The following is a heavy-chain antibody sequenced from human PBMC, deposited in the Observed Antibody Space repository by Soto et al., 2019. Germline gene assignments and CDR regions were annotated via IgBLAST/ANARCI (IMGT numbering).Heavy chain of an antibody. CDR1: GGSISSSSYY. CDR2: IYYSGST. V-gene: IGHV4-39*01. Sequence: SETLSLTCTVSGGSISSSSYYWGWIRQPPGKGLEWIGSIYYSGSTYYNPSLKSRVTISVDTSKNQFSLKLSSVTAADTAVYYCATTLWFGELLPGYWGQGTLVTVSS. J-gene: IGHJ4*02. CDR3: ATTLWFGELLPGY. D-gene: IGHD3-10*01.